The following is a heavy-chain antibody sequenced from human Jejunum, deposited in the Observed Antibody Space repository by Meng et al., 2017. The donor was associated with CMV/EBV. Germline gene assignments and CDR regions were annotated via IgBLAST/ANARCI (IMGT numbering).Heavy chain of an antibody. V-gene: IGHV1-18*01. D-gene: IGHD1-26*01. Sequence: VSRVQFVGEVKKPWGKVEDACKAPGYALTIFGIRWVRQAPGQGLEWMGWISAKDGYTKYAQQFHDRVTMNTDTSTSTAYMELRSLRSDDTAVYYCARAGAELTAHLDFWGQGTLVTVSS. CDR2: ISAKDGYT. CDR3: ARAGAELTAHLDF. J-gene: IGHJ4*02. CDR1: GYALTIFG.